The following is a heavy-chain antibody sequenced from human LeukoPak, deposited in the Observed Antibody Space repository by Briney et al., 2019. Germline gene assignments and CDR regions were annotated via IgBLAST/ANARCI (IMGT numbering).Heavy chain of an antibody. CDR2: IYSSGST. CDR3: APHYAGSPSNYFDY. J-gene: IGHJ4*02. CDR1: GGSISSNY. V-gene: IGHV4-4*07. D-gene: IGHD3-10*01. Sequence: SETLSLTCTVSGGSISSNYWSWIRQPAGKGLEWIGRIYSSGSTNYNPSLKSRVSMSVDTSKNQFSLKLSSVTAADTAIYFCAPHYAGSPSNYFDYWGQGTLVTVSS.